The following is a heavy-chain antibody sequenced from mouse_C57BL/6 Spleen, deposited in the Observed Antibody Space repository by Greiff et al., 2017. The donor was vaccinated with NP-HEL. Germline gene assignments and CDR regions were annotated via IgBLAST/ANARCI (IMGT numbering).Heavy chain of an antibody. Sequence: VQLQQSGAELVKPGASVKISCKASGYAFSSYWMNWVKQRPGKGLEWIGQIYPGDGDTNYNGKFKGKATLTADKSSSTAYMQLSSLTSEDSAVYFCARGIYYGNCYAMDYWGQGTSVTVSS. CDR3: ARGIYYGNCYAMDY. J-gene: IGHJ4*01. CDR2: IYPGDGDT. V-gene: IGHV1-80*01. D-gene: IGHD2-1*01. CDR1: GYAFSSYW.